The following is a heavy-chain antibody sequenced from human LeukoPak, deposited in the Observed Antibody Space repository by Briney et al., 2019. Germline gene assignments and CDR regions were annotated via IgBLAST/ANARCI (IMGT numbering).Heavy chain of an antibody. D-gene: IGHD3-22*01. CDR3: ARDFHRRLYDSSGYYLY. J-gene: IGHJ4*02. Sequence: GGSLRLSCAASGFTFSSFAMSWVRQAPGKGLQWVAFIRYDGSNKYYADSVKGRFTISRDNAKNSLYLQMNSLRAEDTAVYYCARDFHRRLYDSSGYYLYWGQGTLVTVSS. CDR2: IRYDGSNK. V-gene: IGHV3-30*02. CDR1: GFTFSSFA.